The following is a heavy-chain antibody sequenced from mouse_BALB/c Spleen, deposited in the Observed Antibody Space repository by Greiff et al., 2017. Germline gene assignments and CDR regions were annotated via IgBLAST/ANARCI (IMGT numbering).Heavy chain of an antibody. CDR1: GYAFSSYW. V-gene: IGHV1-80*01. CDR2: IYTGDGDT. J-gene: IGHJ3*01. CDR3: AIHYYGYWFAY. Sequence: QVQLQQSGAALVRPGSSVKISCKASGYAFSSYWMNWVKQRPGQGLEWIGQIYTGDGDTNYNGKFKGKATLTADKSSSTAYMQLSSLTSEDSAVYFCAIHYYGYWFAYWGQGTLVTVSA. D-gene: IGHD1-2*01.